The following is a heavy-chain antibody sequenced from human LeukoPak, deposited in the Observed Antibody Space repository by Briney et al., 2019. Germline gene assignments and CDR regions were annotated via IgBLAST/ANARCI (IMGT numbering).Heavy chain of an antibody. D-gene: IGHD6-13*01. V-gene: IGHV4-4*07. CDR3: ARFRLAAAGNNWFDP. CDR1: GGSISSYY. Sequence: SETLSLTCTVSGGSISSYYWSWIRQPAGKGLEWIGRIYTSGSTNYNPSLKSRVTMSVDTSKNQFSLKLSSVTAADTAVYYCARFRLAAAGNNWFDPWGQGTLVTVSS. J-gene: IGHJ5*02. CDR2: IYTSGST.